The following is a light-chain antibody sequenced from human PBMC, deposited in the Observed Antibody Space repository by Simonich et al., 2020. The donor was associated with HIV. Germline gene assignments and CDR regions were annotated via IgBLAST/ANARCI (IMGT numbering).Light chain of an antibody. J-gene: IGLJ3*02. CDR1: SSDVGGYNY. CDR3: SSYTSSNTWV. Sequence: QSALTQTAYVSGSPGQSITISCTGTSSDVGGYNYVSWYQQHPGKAPIVMISDVNKRPSGVSDSFSGSKSGNTASLAISGRQAEDEAYYYCSSYTSSNTWVFGGGTSLTVL. V-gene: IGLV2-14*01. CDR2: DVN.